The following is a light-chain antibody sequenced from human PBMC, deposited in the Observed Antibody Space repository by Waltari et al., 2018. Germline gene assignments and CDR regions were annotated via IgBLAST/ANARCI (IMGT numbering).Light chain of an antibody. CDR1: QNIHNW. J-gene: IGKJ2*03. Sequence: GDRVTITCRASQNIHNWLAWYQQRPGKAPNLLIYKASNLETGVPSRFSGSGSGTEFTLTISTLQPDDFATYYCQQYNTYPYSFGQGTKLEIK. CDR2: KAS. V-gene: IGKV1-5*03. CDR3: QQYNTYPYS.